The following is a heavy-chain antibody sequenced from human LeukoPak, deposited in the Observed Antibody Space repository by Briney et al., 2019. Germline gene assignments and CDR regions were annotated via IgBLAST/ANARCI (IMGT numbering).Heavy chain of an antibody. V-gene: IGHV3-66*01. Sequence: KPGGSLRLSRAASGFTVSSNYMSWVRQAPGKGLEWVSVIYSGGSTYYADSVKGRFTISRDNSKNTLYLQMNSLRAEDTAVYYCARDVRVDYYDSSGFDYWGQGTLVTVSS. J-gene: IGHJ4*02. D-gene: IGHD3-22*01. CDR2: IYSGGST. CDR1: GFTVSSNY. CDR3: ARDVRVDYYDSSGFDY.